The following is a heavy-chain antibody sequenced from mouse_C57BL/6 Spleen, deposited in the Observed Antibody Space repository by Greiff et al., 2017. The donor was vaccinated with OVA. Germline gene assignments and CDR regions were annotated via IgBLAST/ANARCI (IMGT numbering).Heavy chain of an antibody. CDR2: ILPGSGST. CDR3: ARVRIYDCDEGYFDY. Sequence: VKLMESGAELMKPGASVKLSCKASGYTFTGYWIEWVKPRPGHGLEWIGEILPGSGSTNYNEKFKGKATFTADTSSNTAYMQLSSLTTEDCAIYYCARVRIYDCDEGYFDYWGQGTTLTVSS. CDR1: GYTFTGYW. J-gene: IGHJ2*01. V-gene: IGHV1-9*01. D-gene: IGHD2-4*01.